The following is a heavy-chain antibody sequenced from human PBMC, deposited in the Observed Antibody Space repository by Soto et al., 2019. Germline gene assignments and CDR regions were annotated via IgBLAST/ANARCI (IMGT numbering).Heavy chain of an antibody. CDR3: ARKGPRAARPNH. J-gene: IGHJ5*02. V-gene: IGHV3-11*01. D-gene: IGHD6-6*01. Sequence: QVQLVESGGGLVRPGGSLRLSCAASGFTFRDYDMSWIRQAPGKGLEWVSRISSSGTATYYADSVKGRFTISRDNAKNSLYVEMNRLRVEDSAVYYCARKGPRAARPNHWGQGTLVTVSS. CDR2: ISSSGTAT. CDR1: GFTFRDYD.